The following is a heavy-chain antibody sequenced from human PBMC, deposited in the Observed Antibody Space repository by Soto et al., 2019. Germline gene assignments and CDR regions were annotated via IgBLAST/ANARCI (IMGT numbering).Heavy chain of an antibody. D-gene: IGHD5-12*01. J-gene: IGHJ6*02. CDR1: GYTLTDYY. Sequence: QVHLVQSGAEVKRPGASVKVSCKASGYTLTDYYIHWVRQAPGQGLEWLGWINPNSGGTNYAQKFRGRVTISRDTSISTSELELGRLTPDDTAVYYCARDGGVASVYGMDGWGQGTTVTVSS. V-gene: IGHV1-2*02. CDR3: ARDGGVASVYGMDG. CDR2: INPNSGGT.